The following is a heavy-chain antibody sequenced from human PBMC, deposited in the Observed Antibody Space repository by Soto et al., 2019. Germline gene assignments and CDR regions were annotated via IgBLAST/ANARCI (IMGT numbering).Heavy chain of an antibody. CDR1: GYAFASYG. J-gene: IGHJ5*02. D-gene: IGHD2-2*01. Sequence: GASVKVSCKASGYAFASYGINWVRQAPGQGLEWMGWISPHNGNTKYEQNFQGRVTMTTDTSTSTAYMELRSLRSDDTAVYYCARVVPGAEAWFGPWGQGTLVTVSS. CDR2: ISPHNGNT. CDR3: ARVVPGAEAWFGP. V-gene: IGHV1-18*01.